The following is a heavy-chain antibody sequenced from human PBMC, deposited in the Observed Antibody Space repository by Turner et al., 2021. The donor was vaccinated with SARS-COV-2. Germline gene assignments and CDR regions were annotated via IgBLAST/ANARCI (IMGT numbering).Heavy chain of an antibody. CDR3: ARPTSCGGDCYYFDL. V-gene: IGHV1-69*04. D-gene: IGHD2-21*02. CDR2: IIPLPGIA. Sequence: QVQLVQSGAEVRKPGSSVKVSCRAYGGTFSSFNWVRQAPGQGLEWMGGIIPLPGIANYAQKFQGRVTVTADTSTSTVYMELSSLRSEDTAVYYCARPTSCGGDCYYFDLWGRGTLVTVSS. J-gene: IGHJ2*01. CDR1: GGTFSS.